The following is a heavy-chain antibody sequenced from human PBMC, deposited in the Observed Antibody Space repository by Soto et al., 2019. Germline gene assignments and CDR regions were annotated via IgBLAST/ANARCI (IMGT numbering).Heavy chain of an antibody. D-gene: IGHD1-26*01. J-gene: IGHJ4*02. Sequence: EVQVVESGGDLAEPGGSLKLSCAASGFTFSNSWMSWVRQAPGKGLEWVGHIKSKGDGGITDYAAAVKGRFTISRDDSKNTLYVYMNNLKAEDTAVYYCLIDIPGVSYPFDYWGQGTLVTVSS. CDR3: LIDIPGVSYPFDY. CDR1: GFTFSNSW. CDR2: IKSKGDGGIT. V-gene: IGHV3-15*01.